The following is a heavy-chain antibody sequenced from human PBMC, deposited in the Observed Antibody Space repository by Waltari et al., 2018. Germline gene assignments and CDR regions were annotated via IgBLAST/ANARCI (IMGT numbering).Heavy chain of an antibody. CDR2: ISGSGVST. D-gene: IGHD4-17*01. V-gene: IGHV3-23*01. J-gene: IGHJ4*02. CDR1: GLTFSMYA. Sequence: EVQLLESGGGLVQPGGYLRLACGDSGLTFSMYALTWVRQAQGQGLEWVSTISGSGVSTYYADSVKGRFTISRDNSKNTLYLQMNSLRAEDTAIYYCAKDHHDHGDFAFDYWGQGTQVTVSS. CDR3: AKDHHDHGDFAFDY.